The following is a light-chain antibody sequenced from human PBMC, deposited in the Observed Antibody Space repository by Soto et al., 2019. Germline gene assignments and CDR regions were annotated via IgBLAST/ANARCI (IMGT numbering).Light chain of an antibody. CDR1: QSVYTY. CDR3: QQYGSSPKT. J-gene: IGKJ1*01. Sequence: EIVLTQSPGTLSLSPGERATLSCRASQSVYTYLAWYQQKPGQAPRLLIYDASNRATGIPDRFSGSGSGTDFTLTISRLEPEDFAVYYCQQYGSSPKTFGQGTKVDI. CDR2: DAS. V-gene: IGKV3-20*01.